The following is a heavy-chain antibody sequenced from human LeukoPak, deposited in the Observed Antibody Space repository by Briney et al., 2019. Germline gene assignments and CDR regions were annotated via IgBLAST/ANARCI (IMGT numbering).Heavy chain of an antibody. CDR1: GFTFSSYW. CDR2: IKQDGSEK. J-gene: IGHJ4*02. Sequence: GGSLRLSCAASGFTFSSYWMSWVRQAPGKGLEWVANIKQDGSEKYYVDSVKGRFTISRDNAKNSLYLQMNSLRAEDTAVYYCARESIGDFWTGYLFDYWGQGALVTVSS. D-gene: IGHD3/OR15-3a*01. V-gene: IGHV3-7*01. CDR3: ARESIGDFWTGYLFDY.